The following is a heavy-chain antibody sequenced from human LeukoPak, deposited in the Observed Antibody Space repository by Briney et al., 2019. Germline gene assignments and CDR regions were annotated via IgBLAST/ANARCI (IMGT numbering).Heavy chain of an antibody. CDR2: IYHSGST. J-gene: IGHJ6*02. D-gene: IGHD2-2*01. Sequence: SETLSLTCAVSGGSISSSNWWSWVRQPPGKGLEWIGEIYHSGSTNYNPSLKSRVTISVDTSKNQFSLKLSSVTAADTAVYYCARVNCSSTSCYRHYYYYGMDVWGQGTTVTVSS. CDR3: ARVNCSSTSCYRHYYYYGMDV. V-gene: IGHV4-4*02. CDR1: GGSISSSNW.